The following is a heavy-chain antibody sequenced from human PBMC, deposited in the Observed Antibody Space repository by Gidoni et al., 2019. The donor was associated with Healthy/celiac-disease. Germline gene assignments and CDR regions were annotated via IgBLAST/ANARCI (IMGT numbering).Heavy chain of an antibody. CDR3: AITMITFGGVIAITKRNDAFDI. D-gene: IGHD3-16*02. Sequence: DGLEWIGSIYYSGSTYYNPSLKSRVTISVDTSKNQFSLKLSSVTAADTAVYYCAITMITFGGVIAITKRNDAFDIWGQGTMVTVSS. V-gene: IGHV4-39*01. J-gene: IGHJ3*02. CDR2: IYYSGST.